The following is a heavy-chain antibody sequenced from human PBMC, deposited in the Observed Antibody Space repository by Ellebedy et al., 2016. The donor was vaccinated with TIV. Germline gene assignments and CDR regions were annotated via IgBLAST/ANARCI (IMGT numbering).Heavy chain of an antibody. Sequence: LSLTCAASGFSFGSYWMLWVRQPPGKGLEWVGFVRSKAYGGTTESAASVKGRFTVSRDDSKTIAYLQMNSLKTEDTAVYYCTTWDVWGQGTTVTVSS. V-gene: IGHV3-49*02. CDR1: GFSFGSYW. J-gene: IGHJ6*02. CDR3: TTWDV. CDR2: VRSKAYGGTT.